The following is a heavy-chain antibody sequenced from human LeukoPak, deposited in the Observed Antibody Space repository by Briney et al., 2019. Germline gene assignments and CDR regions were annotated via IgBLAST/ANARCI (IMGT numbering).Heavy chain of an antibody. J-gene: IGHJ4*02. Sequence: GGSLRLSCAASGFTFSSYSMNWVRQAPGKGLEWVSSISSGSSYIYYADSVKGRFTISRDNAKNSLYLQMNSLRAEDTAVYYCAREHPLLRYFDYWGQGTLVTVSS. CDR1: GFTFSSYS. CDR2: ISSGSSYI. CDR3: AREHPLLRYFDY. V-gene: IGHV3-21*04. D-gene: IGHD2-21*02.